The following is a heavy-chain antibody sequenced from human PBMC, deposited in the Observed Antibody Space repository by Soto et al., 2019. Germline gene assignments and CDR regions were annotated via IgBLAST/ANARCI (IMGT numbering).Heavy chain of an antibody. V-gene: IGHV4-34*01. CDR2: IYHSGST. J-gene: IGHJ4*02. CDR1: GGSFSGYY. D-gene: IGHD3-16*01. CDR3: ALRLGDPGRLYFDY. Sequence: SETLSLTCAVYGGSFSGYYWTWIRQPPGKGLEWIGEIYHSGSTNYNPSLKSRVSISVDTSKNQFSLKLSSVTAADTAVYYCALRLGDPGRLYFDYWGQGTLVTVS.